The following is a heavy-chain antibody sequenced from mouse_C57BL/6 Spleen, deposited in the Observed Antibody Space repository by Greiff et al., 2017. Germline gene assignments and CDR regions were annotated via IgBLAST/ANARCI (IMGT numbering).Heavy chain of an antibody. CDR2: IDPETGGT. Sequence: VQLQQSGAELVRPGASVTLSCKASGYTFTDYEMHWVKQTPVHGLEWIGAIDPETGGTAYNQKFKGKAILTADKSSSTAYMELRSLTSEDSAVYYCTRSLVYYYGSSYYYWGQGTTLTVSS. J-gene: IGHJ2*01. D-gene: IGHD1-1*01. V-gene: IGHV1-15*01. CDR1: GYTFTDYE. CDR3: TRSLVYYYGSSYYY.